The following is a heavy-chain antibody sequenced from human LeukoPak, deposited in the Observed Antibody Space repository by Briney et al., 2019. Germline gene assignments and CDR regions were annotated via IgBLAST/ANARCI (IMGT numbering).Heavy chain of an antibody. CDR3: ARASNGYETPDDY. Sequence: SETLSLTCTVSGGSISSYYWSWIRQPPGKGLEWIGYIYYSGSTNYNPSLKSRVTISVDTSKNQFSLKPSSVTAADTAVYYCARASNGYETPDDYWGQGTQVTVSS. J-gene: IGHJ4*02. CDR2: IYYSGST. D-gene: IGHD5-12*01. V-gene: IGHV4-59*01. CDR1: GGSISSYY.